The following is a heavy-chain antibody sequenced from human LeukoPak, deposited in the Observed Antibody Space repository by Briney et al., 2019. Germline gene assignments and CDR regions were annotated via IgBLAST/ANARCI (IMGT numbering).Heavy chain of an antibody. CDR1: GFSFSTYS. CDR2: ISSSSNTI. CDR3: ARDGQPLMPDLYYYGLDV. V-gene: IGHV3-48*01. J-gene: IGHJ6*02. Sequence: PGGSLRLSCAASGFSFSTYSMNWVRQAPGKGLEWVSYISSSSNTIYYTDSVKGRFTISRDNSKNTVFLQMNSLRAEDTALYYCARDGQPLMPDLYYYGLDVWGQGTTVTVSS. D-gene: IGHD6-13*01.